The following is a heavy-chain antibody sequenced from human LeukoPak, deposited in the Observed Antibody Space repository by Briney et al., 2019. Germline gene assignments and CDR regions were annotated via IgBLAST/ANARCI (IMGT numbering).Heavy chain of an antibody. D-gene: IGHD6-19*01. Sequence: GASVKVSCKASGYTFTGYYMHWVRQAPGQGLEWMGWINPNSGGTNYAQKFQGRVTMTRDTSISTAYMELSSLRSEDTAVYYCARENQWLVHDYWGQGTLVTVSS. V-gene: IGHV1-2*02. CDR2: INPNSGGT. CDR3: ARENQWLVHDY. CDR1: GYTFTGYY. J-gene: IGHJ4*02.